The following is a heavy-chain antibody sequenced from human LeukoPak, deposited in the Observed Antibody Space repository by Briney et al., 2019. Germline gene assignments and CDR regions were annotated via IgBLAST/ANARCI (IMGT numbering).Heavy chain of an antibody. D-gene: IGHD3-16*02. CDR2: ISSSSSYI. CDR1: GFTFSSYS. CDR3: ARESFTFGGVIVLDY. V-gene: IGHV3-21*01. Sequence: PGGSLRLSCAASGFTFSSYSMNWVRQAPGKGLEWVSSISSSSSYIYYADSVKGRFTISRDNAKNSLYLQMNSLRAEDTAVYYCARESFTFGGVIVLDYWGQGTLVTVSS. J-gene: IGHJ4*02.